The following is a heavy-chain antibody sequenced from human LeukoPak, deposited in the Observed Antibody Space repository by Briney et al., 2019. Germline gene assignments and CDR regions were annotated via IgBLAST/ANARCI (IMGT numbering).Heavy chain of an antibody. V-gene: IGHV1-69*13. D-gene: IGHD1-7*01. J-gene: IGHJ4*02. Sequence: ASVKVSCKASGGTFSSYAISWVRQAPGQGLEWTGGIIPIFGTANYAQKFQGRVTITADESTSTAYMELSSLRSEDTAVYYCATFLLFTGTTRSFDYWGQGTLVTVSS. CDR3: ATFLLFTGTTRSFDY. CDR2: IIPIFGTA. CDR1: GGTFSSYA.